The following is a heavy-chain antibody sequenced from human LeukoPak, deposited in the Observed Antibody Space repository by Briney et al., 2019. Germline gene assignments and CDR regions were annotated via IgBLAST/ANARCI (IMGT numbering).Heavy chain of an antibody. CDR3: ARDVAVAGTRRFDY. D-gene: IGHD6-19*01. J-gene: IGHJ4*02. Sequence: SETLSLTCTVSGGSVSGYYWSWIRQPPGKGLEWIGYIYYSGNTKYNPSLKSRVTMSVDTSKNQFSLRLSSVTAADTAVYYCARDVAVAGTRRFDYWGQGTLVTVSS. CDR2: IYYSGNT. V-gene: IGHV4-59*02. CDR1: GGSVSGYY.